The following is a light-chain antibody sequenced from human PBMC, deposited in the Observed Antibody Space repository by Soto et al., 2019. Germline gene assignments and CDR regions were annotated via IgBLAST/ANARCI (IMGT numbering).Light chain of an antibody. V-gene: IGKV3-15*01. CDR1: QSVNSN. J-gene: IGKJ5*01. CDR3: QQYNNWPIT. CDR2: GAS. Sequence: IVLTQSPATLSLSPGERATFSCRASQSVNSNLAWYQQKAGQAPGLLIYGASTRATGFPARFSGSGSGTEFTLTISSLQSEDFAVYYCQQYNNWPITFGQGTRLEIK.